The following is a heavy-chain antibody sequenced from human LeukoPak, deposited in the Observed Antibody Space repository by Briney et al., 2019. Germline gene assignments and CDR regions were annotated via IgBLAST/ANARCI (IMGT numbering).Heavy chain of an antibody. V-gene: IGHV3-15*01. Sequence: GGSLRLSCAASGFTFSNAWMSWVRQAPGKGLEWVGRIKSKTDGGTTDYAAPVKGRFTISRDDSKNTLYLQMNSLRAEDTAVYYCAKDPRSSSGWYMGSDAFDIWGQGTMVTVSS. D-gene: IGHD6-19*01. CDR3: AKDPRSSSGWYMGSDAFDI. CDR1: GFTFSNAW. CDR2: IKSKTDGGTT. J-gene: IGHJ3*02.